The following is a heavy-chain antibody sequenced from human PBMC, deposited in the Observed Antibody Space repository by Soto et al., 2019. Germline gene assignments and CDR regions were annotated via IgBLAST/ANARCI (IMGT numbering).Heavy chain of an antibody. D-gene: IGHD3-10*01. CDR3: ATTTREFITMDAYYFDY. CDR2: IYYSGST. Sequence: PSETLSLTCTVSGGSISSSSYYWGWIRQPPGKGLEWIGSIYYSGSTYYNPSLKSRVTISVDTSKNQFSLKLSSVTAADTAVYYCATTTREFITMDAYYFDYWGQGTLVTVSS. CDR1: GGSISSSSYY. J-gene: IGHJ4*02. V-gene: IGHV4-39*01.